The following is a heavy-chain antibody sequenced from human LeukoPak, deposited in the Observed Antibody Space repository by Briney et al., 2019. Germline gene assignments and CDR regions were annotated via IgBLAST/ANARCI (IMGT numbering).Heavy chain of an antibody. CDR2: INPNGGGT. CDR1: GYTFTGFY. D-gene: IGHD3-22*01. J-gene: IGHJ3*02. Sequence: ASVKVSCKASGYTFTGFYIHWVRQAPGQGLEWMGWINPNGGGTNYAQKFQGRLTMTRDTSISTAYMELSRLRSGDTAVYFCARGRGGSGYYHDAFDIWGQGTMVTVSS. CDR3: ARGRGGSGYYHDAFDI. V-gene: IGHV1-2*02.